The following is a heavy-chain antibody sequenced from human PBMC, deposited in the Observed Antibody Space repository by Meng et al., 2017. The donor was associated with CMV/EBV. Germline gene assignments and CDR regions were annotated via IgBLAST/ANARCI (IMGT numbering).Heavy chain of an antibody. CDR1: GFTFSSYS. CDR2: ISSSSSYI. J-gene: IGHJ4*02. Sequence: GESLKISCAASGFTFSSYSMNWVRQAPGKGLEWVSSISSSSSYIYYADSVEGRFTISRDNAKNSLYLQMNSLRAEDTAVYYCARGPYCSSTSCTYYFDYWGQGTLVTVSS. CDR3: ARGPYCSSTSCTYYFDY. D-gene: IGHD2-2*01. V-gene: IGHV3-21*01.